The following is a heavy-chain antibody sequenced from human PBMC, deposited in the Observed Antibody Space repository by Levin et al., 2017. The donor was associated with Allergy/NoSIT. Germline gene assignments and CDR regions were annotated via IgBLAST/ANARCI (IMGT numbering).Heavy chain of an antibody. CDR1: GFTFASYA. J-gene: IGHJ4*02. V-gene: IGHV3-23*01. Sequence: GESLKISCAASGFTFASYAMTWVRQAPGKGLEWVSGIFGSGGITFYAESVKGRFTISRDNFENTLYLQMNSLRAEDTAIYYCTNTFGEVEGDYWGQGTLVTVSS. CDR2: IFGSGGIT. CDR3: TNTFGEVEGDY. D-gene: IGHD3-16*01.